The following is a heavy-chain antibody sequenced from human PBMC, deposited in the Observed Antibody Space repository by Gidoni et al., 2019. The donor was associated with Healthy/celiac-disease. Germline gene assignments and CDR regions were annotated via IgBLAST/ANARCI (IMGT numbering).Heavy chain of an antibody. CDR1: GFTVSSNY. V-gene: IGHV3-66*01. J-gene: IGHJ6*02. Sequence: EVQLVESGGGLVQPGGSLRLSCAASGFTVSSNYMSWVRQAPGKGLEWVSVIYSGGSTYYADSVKGRFTISRDNSKNTLYLQMNSLRAEDTAVYYCARGALDYYYYGMDVWGQGTTVTVSS. CDR2: IYSGGST. D-gene: IGHD3-16*01. CDR3: ARGALDYYYYGMDV.